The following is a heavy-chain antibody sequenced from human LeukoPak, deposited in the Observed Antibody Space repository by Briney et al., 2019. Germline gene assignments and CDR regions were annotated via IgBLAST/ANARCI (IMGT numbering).Heavy chain of an antibody. CDR1: GYTFTSCG. Sequence: ASVKVSCKASGYTFTSCGINWVRQAPGQGLEWMGWISTYNGNTNYAQKFQGRVTMTRDTSISTAYMELSRLRSDDTAVYYCASELTTSHANWFDPWGQGTLVTVSS. J-gene: IGHJ5*02. V-gene: IGHV1-18*01. CDR3: ASELTTSHANWFDP. D-gene: IGHD1-14*01. CDR2: ISTYNGNT.